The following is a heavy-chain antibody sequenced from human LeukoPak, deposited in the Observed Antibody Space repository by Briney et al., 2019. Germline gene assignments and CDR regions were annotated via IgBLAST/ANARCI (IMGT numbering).Heavy chain of an antibody. CDR3: ARAFTGSIRKKITMVRGVIIAGAFDI. J-gene: IGHJ3*02. CDR2: INWNGGST. D-gene: IGHD3-10*01. CDR1: GFTFDDYG. V-gene: IGHV3-20*04. Sequence: GGSLRLSCAASGFTFDDYGMSWVRQAPGKGLEWVSGINWNGGSTGYADSVKGRFTISRDNAKNSLYLQMNSLRAEDTALYYCARAFTGSIRKKITMVRGVIIAGAFDIWGQGTMVTVSS.